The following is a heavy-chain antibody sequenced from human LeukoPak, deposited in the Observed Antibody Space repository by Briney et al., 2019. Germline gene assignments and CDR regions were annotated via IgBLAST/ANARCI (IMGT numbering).Heavy chain of an antibody. CDR3: AKSGVGLLSSSWHNYYYYYMDV. D-gene: IGHD6-6*01. CDR1: GFTFSSYG. J-gene: IGHJ6*03. V-gene: IGHV3-33*06. CDR2: IWYDGSNK. Sequence: PGGSLRLSCAASGFTFSSYGMHWVRQAPGKGLEWVAVIWYDGSNKYYADSVKGRFTISRDNSKNTLYLQMNSLRAEDTAVYYCAKSGVGLLSSSWHNYYYYYMDVWGKGTTVTVSS.